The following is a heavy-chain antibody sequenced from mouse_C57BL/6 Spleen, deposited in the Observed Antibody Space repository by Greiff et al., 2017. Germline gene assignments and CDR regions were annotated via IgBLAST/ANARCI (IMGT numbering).Heavy chain of an antibody. CDR2: IHPSDSAT. V-gene: IGHV1-74*01. J-gene: IGHJ4*01. CDR3: AIRDFYHYAMDY. CDR1: GYTFTSYW. D-gene: IGHD2-1*01. Sequence: QVQLQQPGAELVKPGASVKVSCKASGYTFTSYWMHWVKQRPGQGLEWIGRIHPSDSATNYNQKFKGKATLTVDKSSSTAYMQLSSLTSDDSAVYYCAIRDFYHYAMDYWGQGTSVTVSS.